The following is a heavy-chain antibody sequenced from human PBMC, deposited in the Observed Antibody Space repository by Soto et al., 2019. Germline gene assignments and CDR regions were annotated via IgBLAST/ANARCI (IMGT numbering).Heavy chain of an antibody. J-gene: IGHJ6*02. Sequence: LRLSCSASGFTFSSYGMHLVRQAPVKGLEWVAVISYDGSNKYYADSVKGRFTISRDNSKNTLYLQMNSLRAEDTAVYYCAKEDGSSWYSGMDVWGQGTTVTVSS. V-gene: IGHV3-30*18. CDR3: AKEDGSSWYSGMDV. D-gene: IGHD6-13*01. CDR1: GFTFSSYG. CDR2: ISYDGSNK.